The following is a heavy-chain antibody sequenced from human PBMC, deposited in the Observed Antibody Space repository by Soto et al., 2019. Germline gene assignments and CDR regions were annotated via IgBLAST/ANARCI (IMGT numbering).Heavy chain of an antibody. Sequence: TLSLTCAVSGGSISSGGYSWSWIRQPPGKGLEWIGYIYHSGSTYYNPSLKSRVTISVDRSKNQFSLKLSSVTAADTAVYYCARGRGGYSYGYGLYYFDYWGQGTLVTVSS. CDR2: IYHSGST. D-gene: IGHD5-18*01. J-gene: IGHJ4*02. CDR3: ARGRGGYSYGYGLYYFDY. CDR1: GGSISSGGYS. V-gene: IGHV4-30-2*01.